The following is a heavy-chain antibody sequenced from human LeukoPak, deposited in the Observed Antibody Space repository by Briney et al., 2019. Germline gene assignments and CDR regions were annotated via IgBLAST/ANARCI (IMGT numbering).Heavy chain of an antibody. Sequence: SVKVSCKASGGTFSSYAISWVRQAPGQGLEWMGGIIPIFGTANYAQKFQGRVTITADESTSTAYMELSSLRSEDTAVYYCARNGIGYCSGGSCPWYFDYWGQGTLVTVSS. CDR1: GGTFSSYA. CDR2: IIPIFGTA. D-gene: IGHD2-15*01. J-gene: IGHJ4*02. V-gene: IGHV1-69*01. CDR3: ARNGIGYCSGGSCPWYFDY.